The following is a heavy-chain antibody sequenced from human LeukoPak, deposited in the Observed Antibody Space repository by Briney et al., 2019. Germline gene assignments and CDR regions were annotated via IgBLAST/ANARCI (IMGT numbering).Heavy chain of an antibody. D-gene: IGHD6-13*01. CDR3: ARGWEAAAAFDI. CDR2: INHSGST. CDR1: GGSFSSYW. J-gene: IGHJ3*02. Sequence: SETLSLTCAVYGGSFSSYWWTWIRQPPGKGLEWIGDINHSGSTNSNPSLKSRVAISVDTSKNQFSLRLTSVTAADTAVHYCARGWEAAAAFDIWGQGTMVTVSS. V-gene: IGHV4-34*01.